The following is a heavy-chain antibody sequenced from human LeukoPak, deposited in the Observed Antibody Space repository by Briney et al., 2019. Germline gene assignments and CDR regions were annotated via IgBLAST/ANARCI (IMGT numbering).Heavy chain of an antibody. J-gene: IGHJ4*02. V-gene: IGHV4-34*01. CDR1: GGSFSGYY. CDR3: ARGMVVTRHFDY. CDR2: INHSGST. D-gene: IGHD4-23*01. Sequence: PSETLSLTCAVYGGSFSGYYWSWIRQPPGKGLEWIGEINHSGSTNYNPSLKSRVTMSVDTSKNQFSLKLSSVTAADTAVYYCARGMVVTRHFDYWGQGTLVTVSS.